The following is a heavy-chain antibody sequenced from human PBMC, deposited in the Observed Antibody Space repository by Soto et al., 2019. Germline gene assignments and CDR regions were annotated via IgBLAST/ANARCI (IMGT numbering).Heavy chain of an antibody. J-gene: IGHJ4*02. CDR1: GFTFSSYA. Sequence: QVQLVESGGGVVQPGRSLRLSCAASGFTFSSYAMHWVRQAPGKGLEWVAAISSDGSNKYYADSVKGRFTISRDNSKNTLYLQMNSLRAEDTVVYYCAKEVDDYGDYRFDYWGQGTLVTVSS. D-gene: IGHD4-17*01. CDR3: AKEVDDYGDYRFDY. V-gene: IGHV3-30*18. CDR2: ISSDGSNK.